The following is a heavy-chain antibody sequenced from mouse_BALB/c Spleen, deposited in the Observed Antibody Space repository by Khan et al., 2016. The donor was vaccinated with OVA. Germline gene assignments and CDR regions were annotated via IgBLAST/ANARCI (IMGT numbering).Heavy chain of an antibody. CDR2: IIPSSGYT. Sequence: VQLQQSGAELAKPGASVKLSCKASGYTFSTYWRHWVKQRPGQGLEWIGYIIPSSGYTYYNQTFNDRATLTTDKSSSTAYMQMSSLTSEDSPVYYSERDRIDYWGQGPTPTVSS. V-gene: IGHV1-7*01. CDR3: ERDRIDY. CDR1: GYTFSTYW. J-gene: IGHJ2*01.